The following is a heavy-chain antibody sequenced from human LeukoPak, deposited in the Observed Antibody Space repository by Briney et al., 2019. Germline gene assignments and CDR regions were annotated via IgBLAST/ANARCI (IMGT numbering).Heavy chain of an antibody. D-gene: IGHD3-22*01. CDR3: VRLRRNSDTSGFYYYYDF. Sequence: AGGSLRLSCAASGYTFSSYSINWVRQAPGKGLEWVSSISVRSNYIYYADSVRGRFRISRDDARDSLYLQMNSQRAEDTAVYYCVRLRRNSDTSGFYYYYDFWGQGTLVTVSS. CDR2: ISVRSNYI. V-gene: IGHV3-21*01. CDR1: GYTFSSYS. J-gene: IGHJ4*02.